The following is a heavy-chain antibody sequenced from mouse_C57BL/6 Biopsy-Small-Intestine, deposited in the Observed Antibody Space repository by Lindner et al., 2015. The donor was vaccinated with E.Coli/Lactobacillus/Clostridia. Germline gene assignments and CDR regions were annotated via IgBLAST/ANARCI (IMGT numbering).Heavy chain of an antibody. CDR2: FHPYNDDT. D-gene: IGHD2-5*01. V-gene: IGHV1-47*01. J-gene: IGHJ4*01. CDR3: ARGYYSNYYAMDH. Sequence: VQLQESGAELVKPGASVRMSCKASGYTFTTYPIEWMKQNHGKSLEWIGNFHPYNDDTKYNEKFKDKATLTVEKSSATVYLELSRLTSDDSGDYYCARGYYSNYYAMDHWGQGTSVTVSS. CDR1: GYTFTTYP.